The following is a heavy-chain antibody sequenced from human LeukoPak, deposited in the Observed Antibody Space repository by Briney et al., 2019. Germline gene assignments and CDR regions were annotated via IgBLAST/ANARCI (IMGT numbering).Heavy chain of an antibody. V-gene: IGHV1-18*04. Sequence: ASVKVSCKASGYTFTSYGISWVRQAPGQGLEWMGWISAYNGNTNYAQKLQGRVTMTTDTSTSTAYMELRSLRSDDTAVYYCARTYGSGSYYKGGNSYWGQGTLVTVSS. J-gene: IGHJ4*02. CDR3: ARTYGSGSYYKGGNSY. D-gene: IGHD3-10*01. CDR1: GYTFTSYG. CDR2: ISAYNGNT.